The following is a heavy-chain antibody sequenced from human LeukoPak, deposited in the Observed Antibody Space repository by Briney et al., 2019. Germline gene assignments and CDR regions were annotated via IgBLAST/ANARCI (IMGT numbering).Heavy chain of an antibody. V-gene: IGHV4-39*07. J-gene: IGHJ4*02. D-gene: IGHD1-14*01. CDR3: ARLFGSSTVADY. CDR1: GGSISSSSYY. Sequence: SETLSLTCTVSGGSISSSSYYWGWIRQPPGKGLEWIGSIYYSGSTYYNPSLKSRVTISVDTSKNRFSLKLTSLTAADTALYYCARLFGSSTVADYWGQGTLVTVSS. CDR2: IYYSGST.